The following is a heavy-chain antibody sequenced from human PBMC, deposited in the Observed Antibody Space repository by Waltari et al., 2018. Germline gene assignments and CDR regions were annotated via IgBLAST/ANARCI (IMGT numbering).Heavy chain of an antibody. CDR3: AREVGGGGSCHFDY. V-gene: IGHV3-21*01. D-gene: IGHD2-15*01. CDR1: GFTFSSYS. J-gene: IGHJ4*02. CDR2: ISSSRSYI. Sequence: EVQLVESGGGLVKPGGSLRLSCAASGFTFSSYSMNWVRQAPGKGLEWVSSISSSRSYIYYADSVKGRFTSSRDNAKNALYLQMNSLRAEDTAVYYCAREVGGGGSCHFDYWGQGTLVTVSS.